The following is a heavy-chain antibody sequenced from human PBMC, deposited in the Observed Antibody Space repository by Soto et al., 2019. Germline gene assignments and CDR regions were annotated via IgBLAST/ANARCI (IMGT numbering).Heavy chain of an antibody. CDR2: IYYSGST. V-gene: IGHV4-31*03. Sequence: PSETLSLTCTVSGGCISSGGYYWSWIRQHPGKGLEWIGYIYYSGSTYYNPSLKSRVTISVDTSKNQLSLKLSSVTAADTAVYYCARDLTDGYSGYDLSPVGYWGQGTLVTVSS. CDR3: ARDLTDGYSGYDLSPVGY. J-gene: IGHJ4*02. D-gene: IGHD5-12*01. CDR1: GGCISSGGYY.